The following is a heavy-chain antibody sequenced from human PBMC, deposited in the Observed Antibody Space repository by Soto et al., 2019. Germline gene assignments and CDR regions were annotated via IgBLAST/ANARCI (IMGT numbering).Heavy chain of an antibody. D-gene: IGHD6-19*01. CDR2: ISGSGGST. CDR1: GFTFSSYA. Sequence: EVQLLESGGGLVQPGGSLRLSCAASGFTFSSYAMSWVRQAPGKGLEWVSAISGSGGSTYYADSVKGRFTISRDNSKNRLYLQMNSLRAEDTAVYYCAKVVGVTAVAGTWGYYYYMDVWGKGTTVTVSS. J-gene: IGHJ6*03. V-gene: IGHV3-23*01. CDR3: AKVVGVTAVAGTWGYYYYMDV.